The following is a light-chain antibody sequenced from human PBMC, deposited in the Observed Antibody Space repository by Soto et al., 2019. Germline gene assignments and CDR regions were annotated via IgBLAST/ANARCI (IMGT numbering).Light chain of an antibody. CDR3: SSFTDTGTVM. Sequence: QSALTQPASVSGSPGQSFTISCTGTSSDVGAHHSVSWYQQHPGKAPKLIIFDVSNRPSGVSNRFSGSKSGNTASLTIPGLHAEDDADYYCSSFTDTGTVMFGGGTQLTVL. CDR2: DVS. J-gene: IGLJ3*02. CDR1: SSDVGAHHS. V-gene: IGLV2-14*03.